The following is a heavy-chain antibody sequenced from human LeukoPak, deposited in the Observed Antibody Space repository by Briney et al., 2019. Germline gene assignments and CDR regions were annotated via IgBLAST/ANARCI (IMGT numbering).Heavy chain of an antibody. CDR3: ARVSYGDYGFDY. V-gene: IGHV1-2*02. D-gene: IGHD4-17*01. Sequence: ASVKVSCKASGYTFTGYDMHWVRQAPGQGLEWMGWINPNSGGTNYAQKFQVRVTMTRDTSISTAYMELSRLRSDDTAVYYCARVSYGDYGFDYWGQGTLVTVSS. CDR1: GYTFTGYD. J-gene: IGHJ4*02. CDR2: INPNSGGT.